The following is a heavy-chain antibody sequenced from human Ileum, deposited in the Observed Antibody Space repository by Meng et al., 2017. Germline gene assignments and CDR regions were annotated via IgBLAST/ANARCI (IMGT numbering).Heavy chain of an antibody. CDR2: IRDSGVT. CDR1: GFMFSGFE. CDR3: AGDKGSGYSDEESGFDY. D-gene: IGHD5-12*01. J-gene: IGHJ4*02. V-gene: IGHV3-48*03. Sequence: GESLKISCAASGFMFSGFEMNWVRQAPGKGLEWISYIRDSGVTKYADSVKGRFTISRDNAKNSLFLQMNRLRVEDTAIYYCAGDKGSGYSDEESGFDYWGQGTMVTVSS.